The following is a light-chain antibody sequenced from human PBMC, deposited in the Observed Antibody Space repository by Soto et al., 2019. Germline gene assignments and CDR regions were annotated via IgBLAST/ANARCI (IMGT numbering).Light chain of an antibody. V-gene: IGLV2-14*01. CDR3: CSYTSSNSLV. Sequence: QSVLAQPACVSVSPGQSITISCTGTSSDFGSYNYVSWYQQHPGRAPKVLIYDVSNRPAGVSDRFSGSRSGNTASLTISGLHSEDEADYYCCSYTSSNSLVFGTGTKVTVL. CDR2: DVS. CDR1: SSDFGSYNY. J-gene: IGLJ1*01.